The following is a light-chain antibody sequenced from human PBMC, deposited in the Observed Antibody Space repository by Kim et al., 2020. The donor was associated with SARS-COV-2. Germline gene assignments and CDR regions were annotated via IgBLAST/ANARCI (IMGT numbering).Light chain of an antibody. V-gene: IGLV6-57*03. CDR2: EDN. CDR1: SGSIASNY. J-gene: IGLJ2*01. Sequence: KTVTISCPRSSGSIASNYAQWYQQRPGSAPTTVIYEDNQRPSGVPDRFSGSIDSSSNSASLTISGLKTEDEADYSCQSYDSSNHVIFGGGTQLTVL. CDR3: QSYDSSNHVI.